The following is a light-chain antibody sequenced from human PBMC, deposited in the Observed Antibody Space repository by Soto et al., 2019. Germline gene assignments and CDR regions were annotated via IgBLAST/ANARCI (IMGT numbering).Light chain of an antibody. CDR3: LKDHDDSWT. V-gene: IGKV1-9*01. Sequence: QLTQSASSLSASFVDRVTITCRASQGISSNLAWYQQKPGRAPKLMILGASTLPSGVPSRFSGSGSGTEFTITVSSLQPADFPTYYCLKDHDDSWTFGQGNKVDIK. CDR2: GAS. CDR1: QGISSN. J-gene: IGKJ1*01.